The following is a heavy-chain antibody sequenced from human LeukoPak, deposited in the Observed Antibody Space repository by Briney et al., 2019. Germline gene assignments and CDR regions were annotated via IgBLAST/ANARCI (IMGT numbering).Heavy chain of an antibody. CDR1: GYTITYSYS. V-gene: IGHV1-18*01. J-gene: IGHJ4*02. D-gene: IGHD1-1*01. Sequence: GASVKVSCTASGYTITYSYSITRVRQAPGQGLEWMGYISTYNSYTNYAQNLQGRVSMTTDTSTNTAYMELRSLRSDDTAVYYCARADNGAREGFDYWGQGTLVTVSS. CDR3: ARADNGAREGFDY. CDR2: ISTYNSYT.